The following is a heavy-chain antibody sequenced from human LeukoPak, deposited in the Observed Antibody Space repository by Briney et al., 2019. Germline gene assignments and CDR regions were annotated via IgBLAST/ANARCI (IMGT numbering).Heavy chain of an antibody. CDR3: AREEAVAASFDY. J-gene: IGHJ4*02. CDR1: GFTFSSYS. Sequence: GGSLRLSCAAPGFTFSSYSMNWVRQAPGKGLEWVSSISSSSSYIYYADSVKGRFTISRDNAKNSLYLQMNSLRAEDTAVYYCAREEAVAASFDYWGQGTLVTVSS. D-gene: IGHD6-19*01. CDR2: ISSSSSYI. V-gene: IGHV3-21*01.